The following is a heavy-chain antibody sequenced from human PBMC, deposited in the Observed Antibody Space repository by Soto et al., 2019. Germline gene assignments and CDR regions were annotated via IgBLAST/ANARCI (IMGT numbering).Heavy chain of an antibody. CDR1: GFTFSSYA. Sequence: HPGGSLRLSCEASGFTFSSYAMSWVRQAPGKGLEWVAAIRGGGDRTYYGESVRGRFTISRDNSKNTLDLQMDSLRVEDTAVYFCAKPKYSSSWDDAFNVWGPGTKVTVSS. D-gene: IGHD2-2*01. CDR3: AKPKYSSSWDDAFNV. CDR2: IRGGGDRT. V-gene: IGHV3-23*01. J-gene: IGHJ3*01.